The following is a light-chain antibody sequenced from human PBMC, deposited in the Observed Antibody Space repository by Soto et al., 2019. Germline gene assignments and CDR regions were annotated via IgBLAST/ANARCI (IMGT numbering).Light chain of an antibody. V-gene: IGKV1-5*03. CDR2: KAS. Sequence: DIQMTQSPSTLSASVGDRVTITCRASQSISSWLAWYQQKPGKPPNLLIYKASTLASGVPSRFSGSGSGTEFTLTISSLQPDDFGTYYCQQYNSSAWTFGQGTKVDIK. J-gene: IGKJ1*01. CDR3: QQYNSSAWT. CDR1: QSISSW.